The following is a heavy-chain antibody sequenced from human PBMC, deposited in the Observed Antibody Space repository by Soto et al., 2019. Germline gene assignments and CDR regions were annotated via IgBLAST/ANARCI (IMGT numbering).Heavy chain of an antibody. CDR1: GFTFRSYG. J-gene: IGHJ3*02. CDR2: ISANGDTT. V-gene: IGHV3-23*01. Sequence: GGSLRLSCVASGFTFRSYGMTWGRQAPGKGLEWVSAISANGDTTYAADSVRGRFTISRHNSKNTLYLQMNSLRAEDTAVYYCARSCSGGSCYFSWSAFDIWGLGTMVTVS. D-gene: IGHD2-15*01. CDR3: ARSCSGGSCYFSWSAFDI.